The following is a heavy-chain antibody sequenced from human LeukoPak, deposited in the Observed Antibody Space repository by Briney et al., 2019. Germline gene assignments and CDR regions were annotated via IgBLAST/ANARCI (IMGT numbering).Heavy chain of an antibody. D-gene: IGHD3-10*01. CDR2: IYYSGST. V-gene: IGHV4-31*03. Sequence: SQTLSLTCTVSGDSISSGDHYWSWLRQHPGKGRECFGYIYYSGSTYYNPSIKCRVTISVDTSKDQFSLKLSCVTAADTAVYCCARDSGYGSSDYWGQGTLVTVST. J-gene: IGHJ4*02. CDR1: GDSISSGDHY. CDR3: ARDSGYGSSDY.